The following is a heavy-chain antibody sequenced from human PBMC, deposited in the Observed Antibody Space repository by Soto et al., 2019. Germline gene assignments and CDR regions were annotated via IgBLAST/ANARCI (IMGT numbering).Heavy chain of an antibody. CDR1: VYTLTSYG. CDR2: ISAYNGNT. CDR3: ERGLGASYYFAY. Sequence: QVQLVQSGAEVKKPGASVKVSCKASVYTLTSYGISWVRQAPGQGLEWMGWISAYNGNTSYAQMLQGRVNMTTDKSTSTAYMELRSLRSDDTAVYYCERGLGASYYFAYLGHVTLVTVSS. V-gene: IGHV1-18*01. D-gene: IGHD1-26*01. J-gene: IGHJ4*01.